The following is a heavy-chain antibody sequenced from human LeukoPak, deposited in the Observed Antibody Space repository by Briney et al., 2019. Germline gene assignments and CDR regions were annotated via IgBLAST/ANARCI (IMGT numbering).Heavy chain of an antibody. J-gene: IGHJ4*02. Sequence: ASVKVSCKASGYTFTTYDINWVRQAPGQGLEWMGWISAYNGNTHYAQKLQGRVTMTTDTSTSTAYMELRSLRSDDTAVYYCARVPGVGIYSSGWPSFDYWGQGTLVTVSS. D-gene: IGHD6-19*01. CDR1: GYTFTTYD. V-gene: IGHV1-18*01. CDR3: ARVPGVGIYSSGWPSFDY. CDR2: ISAYNGNT.